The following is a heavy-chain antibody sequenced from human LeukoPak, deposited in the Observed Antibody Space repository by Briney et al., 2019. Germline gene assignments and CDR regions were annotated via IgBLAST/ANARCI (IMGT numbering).Heavy chain of an antibody. CDR2: IYSGGST. Sequence: PGGSLRLSCVASGFTVSSNYMSWVRQAPGKGLEWVSVIYSGGSTYYADSVKGRFTISRDNSKNTLYLQMNSLRAEDTAVYYCARGRRITIFGVVIGPFDYWGQGTLVTVSS. V-gene: IGHV3-66*01. CDR3: ARGRRITIFGVVIGPFDY. D-gene: IGHD3-3*01. J-gene: IGHJ4*02. CDR1: GFTVSSNY.